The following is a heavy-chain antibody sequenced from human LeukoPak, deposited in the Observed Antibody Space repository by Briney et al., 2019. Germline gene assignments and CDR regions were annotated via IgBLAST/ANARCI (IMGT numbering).Heavy chain of an antibody. Sequence: GGSLRLSCAASGFTFSSYAMSWVRQAPGKGLEWVSAISGSGGSTYYADSVKGRFTISRDNSKNTLYLQMNSLRAEDTAVYYCAKDPVPHYYDSSGYHPFDYWGQGTLVTVSS. J-gene: IGHJ4*02. V-gene: IGHV3-23*01. CDR2: ISGSGGST. CDR3: AKDPVPHYYDSSGYHPFDY. CDR1: GFTFSSYA. D-gene: IGHD3-22*01.